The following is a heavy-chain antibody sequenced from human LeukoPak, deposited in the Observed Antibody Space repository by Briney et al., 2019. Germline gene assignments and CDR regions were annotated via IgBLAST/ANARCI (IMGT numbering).Heavy chain of an antibody. Sequence: GGSLRLSCAASGFTFSIYAMTWVRQAPGKGLEWVSGISGSGGSTYYADSVKGRFTISRDNSMNTLYLQMNSLRAEDTAVYYCAKGGRSTGLDYWGQGTLVTVSS. J-gene: IGHJ4*01. D-gene: IGHD1-1*01. CDR3: AKGGRSTGLDY. V-gene: IGHV3-23*01. CDR1: GFTFSIYA. CDR2: ISGSGGST.